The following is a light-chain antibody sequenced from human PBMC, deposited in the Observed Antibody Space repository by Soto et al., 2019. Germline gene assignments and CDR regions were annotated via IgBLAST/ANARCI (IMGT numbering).Light chain of an antibody. J-gene: IGKJ2*01. V-gene: IGKV1-39*01. Sequence: DIQMTQSPSSLAASVGDRVTITCRASQSIRSYLNWYQQKPGKAPKLLISSATSLQSDVPSRFSGSGSVTDFTLTISSLQPEDFATYYCQQGYNTGTFGQGTKLEIK. CDR3: QQGYNTGT. CDR1: QSIRSY. CDR2: SAT.